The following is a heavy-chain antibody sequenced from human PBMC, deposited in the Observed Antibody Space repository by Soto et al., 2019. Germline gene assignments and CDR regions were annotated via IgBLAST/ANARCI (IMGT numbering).Heavy chain of an antibody. CDR1: GGSISSGGYY. J-gene: IGHJ3*02. V-gene: IGHV4-31*03. CDR2: IYYSGST. CDR3: ARDLLYDSSGYYAFDI. D-gene: IGHD3-22*01. Sequence: TLSLTCTVSGGSISSGGYYWSWIRQPPGKGLEWIGYIYYSGSTYYNPSLKSRVTISVDTSKNQFSLKLSSVTAADTAVYYCARDLLYDSSGYYAFDIWGQGTMVTVSS.